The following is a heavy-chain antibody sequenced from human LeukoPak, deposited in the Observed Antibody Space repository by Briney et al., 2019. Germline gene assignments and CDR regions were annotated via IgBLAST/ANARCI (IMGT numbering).Heavy chain of an antibody. J-gene: IGHJ3*02. D-gene: IGHD3-22*01. CDR1: GGSISSYY. CDR2: IYYSGST. V-gene: IGHV4-59*01. CDR3: ASTNYYDSSVDI. Sequence: SETLSLTCTVSGGSISSYYWSWIRQPPGKGLEWIGYIYYSGSTNNNPSLKSRVTISVDTSKNQFSLKLSSVTAADTAVYYCASTNYYDSSVDIWGQGTMVTVSS.